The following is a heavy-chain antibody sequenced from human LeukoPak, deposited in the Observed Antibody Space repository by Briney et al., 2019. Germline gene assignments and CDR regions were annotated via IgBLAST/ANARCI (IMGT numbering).Heavy chain of an antibody. CDR1: GYTFTGYY. CDR2: INPSGGST. V-gene: IGHV1-46*01. D-gene: IGHD2-8*02. Sequence: GASVKVSCKASGYTFTGYYMHWVRQAPGQGLEWMGLINPSGGSTTYAQKFQGRVTMTRDTSTSTVYTELSSLRPEDTAMYYCTSGTVQRYWGQGTLVTVSS. J-gene: IGHJ4*02. CDR3: TSGTVQRY.